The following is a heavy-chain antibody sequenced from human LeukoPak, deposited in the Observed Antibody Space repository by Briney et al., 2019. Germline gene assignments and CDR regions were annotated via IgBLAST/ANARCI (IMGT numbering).Heavy chain of an antibody. CDR1: GGTFSSYA. J-gene: IGHJ5*02. CDR2: IIPIFGTA. CDR3: ARESIAARSWFDP. V-gene: IGHV1-69*06. Sequence: GASVKVSCKASGGTFSSYAISWVRQAPGQGLEWMGGIIPIFGTANYAQKFQGRVTITADKSTSTAYMELSSLRSEDTAVYYCARESIAARSWFDPWGQGTLVTVSS. D-gene: IGHD6-6*01.